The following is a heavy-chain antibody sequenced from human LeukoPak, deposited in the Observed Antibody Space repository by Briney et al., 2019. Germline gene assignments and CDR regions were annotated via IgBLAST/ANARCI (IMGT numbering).Heavy chain of an antibody. Sequence: PGGSLRLSCAASGFTFSSYARHWVRQAPGKGREYVSTISSNGGSTYYANSVKGRFTISRDNSKNTVYLQMGSLRAEDMAVYYCARDNPSSPCHFWGQGTLVTVSS. CDR1: GFTFSSYA. CDR3: ARDNPSSPCHF. V-gene: IGHV3-64*01. CDR2: ISSNGGST. D-gene: IGHD3-3*02. J-gene: IGHJ4*02.